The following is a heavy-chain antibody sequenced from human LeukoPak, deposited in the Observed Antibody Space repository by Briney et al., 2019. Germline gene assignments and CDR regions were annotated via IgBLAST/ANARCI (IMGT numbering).Heavy chain of an antibody. CDR1: GGSISSYY. Sequence: SETLSLTCIVSGGSISSYYWSWIRQPAGKGLEWIGRIYTSGSTNYNPSLKSRVTMSVDTSKNQFSLKLSSVTAADTAVYYCARSRTISTGYFDYWAREPWSPSPQ. CDR3: ARSRTISTGYFDY. CDR2: IYTSGST. V-gene: IGHV4-4*07. J-gene: IGHJ4*02. D-gene: IGHD3-3*01.